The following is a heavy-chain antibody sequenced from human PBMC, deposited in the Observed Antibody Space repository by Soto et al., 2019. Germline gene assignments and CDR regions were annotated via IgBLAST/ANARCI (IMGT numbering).Heavy chain of an antibody. D-gene: IGHD6-13*01. CDR1: GGSISSYF. CDR3: ARDLAAVPRAFDY. Sequence: LSLTCTVSGGSISSYFYIWVRQPPGKGLEWIGSVYYTGTTDYNPSLKSRVTISVDTSKTQFSLNLRSVTAADTAVYYCARDLAAVPRAFDYWGRGTLVTAPQ. J-gene: IGHJ4*02. V-gene: IGHV4-59*01. CDR2: VYYTGTT.